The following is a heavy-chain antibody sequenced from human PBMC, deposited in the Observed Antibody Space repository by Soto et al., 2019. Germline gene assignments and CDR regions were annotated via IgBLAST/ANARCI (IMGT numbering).Heavy chain of an antibody. D-gene: IGHD5-18*01. CDR1: GYIFSSYG. Sequence: ASVKVSCKASGYIFSSYGISWVRQAPGQGLEWMGWISAYNGNTNYAQKVQGRVTMTTDTSTSTAYMELRSLRSDDTAVYFCARDGGYRYGSTSRYGMDVWGQGTTVT. CDR3: ARDGGYRYGSTSRYGMDV. CDR2: ISAYNGNT. V-gene: IGHV1-18*01. J-gene: IGHJ6*02.